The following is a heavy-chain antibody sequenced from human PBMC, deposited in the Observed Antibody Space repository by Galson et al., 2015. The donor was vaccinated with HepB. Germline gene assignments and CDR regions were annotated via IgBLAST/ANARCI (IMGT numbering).Heavy chain of an antibody. V-gene: IGHV3-21*01. J-gene: IGHJ2*01. D-gene: IGHD6-19*01. CDR1: GFTFRTYS. Sequence: SLRLSCAASGFTFRTYSMNWVRQAPGKGLEWVSSISGSRSYIYYADSMKGRFTISRDNAKNSLYLQMNSLRAEDTAVYYCAREHSSGWYSWYFDLWGRGTLVTVSS. CDR3: AREHSSGWYSWYFDL. CDR2: ISGSRSYI.